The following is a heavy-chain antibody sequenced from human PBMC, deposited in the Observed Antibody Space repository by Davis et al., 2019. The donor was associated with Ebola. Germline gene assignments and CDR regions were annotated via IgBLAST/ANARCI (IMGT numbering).Heavy chain of an antibody. CDR1: GGSVSSSGAA. D-gene: IGHD7-27*01. V-gene: IGHV6-1*01. CDR2: TYFNSKWYN. CDR3: ARVNWGAGKAFDI. J-gene: IGHJ3*02. Sequence: HSQTLSLTRAISGGSVSSSGAAWNWIRQSPSRGLEWLGRTYFNSKWYNDYAVTVESRIIINSDTSKNQFSLQLDSVTPEDTAIYYCARVNWGAGKAFDIWGQGSMVTVSS.